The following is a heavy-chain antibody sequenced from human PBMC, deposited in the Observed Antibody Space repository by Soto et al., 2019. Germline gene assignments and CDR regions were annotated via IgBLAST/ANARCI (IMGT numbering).Heavy chain of an antibody. CDR3: AKDDGSSSAPFYYGMDV. D-gene: IGHD6-6*01. CDR1: GFTFSSYG. Sequence: GGSLRLSCAASGFTFSSYGMHWVRQAPGKGLEWVAVISYDGSNKYYADSVKGRFTISRDNSKNTLYLQMNSLRAEDTAVYYCAKDDGSSSAPFYYGMDVWGQGTTVTVSS. J-gene: IGHJ6*02. V-gene: IGHV3-30*18. CDR2: ISYDGSNK.